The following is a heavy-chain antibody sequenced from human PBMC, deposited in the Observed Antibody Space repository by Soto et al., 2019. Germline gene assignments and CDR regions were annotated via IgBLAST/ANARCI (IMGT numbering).Heavy chain of an antibody. CDR2: IYPGDSDT. CDR3: ARRIAVAGTVHWYFDL. J-gene: IGHJ2*01. Sequence: GESLKISCKGSGYSFTSYWIGWVRQMPGKGLEWMGIIYPGDSDTRYSPSFQGQVTISADKSISTAYLQWSSLKASDTAMYYCARRIAVAGTVHWYFDLWGRGTLVTVSS. CDR1: GYSFTSYW. V-gene: IGHV5-51*01. D-gene: IGHD6-19*01.